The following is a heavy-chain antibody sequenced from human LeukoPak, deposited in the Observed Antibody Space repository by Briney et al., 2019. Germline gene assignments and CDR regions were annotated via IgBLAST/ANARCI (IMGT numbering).Heavy chain of an antibody. V-gene: IGHV4-4*07. D-gene: IGHD3-10*01. Sequence: PSETLSLTCTVSGGSISSYYWSWIRQPAGKGLEWIGRIYTSGSTNYNPSLKSRVTMSVDTSKNQFSLKLSSVTAADTAVYYCASIRYYYGSGQIDYWGQGTLVTVSS. J-gene: IGHJ4*02. CDR1: GGSISSYY. CDR2: IYTSGST. CDR3: ASIRYYYGSGQIDY.